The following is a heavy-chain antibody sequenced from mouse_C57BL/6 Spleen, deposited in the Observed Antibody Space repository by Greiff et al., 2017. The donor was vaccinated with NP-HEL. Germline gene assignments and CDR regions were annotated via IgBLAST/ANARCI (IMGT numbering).Heavy chain of an antibody. CDR1: GYTFTDYY. J-gene: IGHJ1*03. CDR2: INPNNGGT. CDR3: AIYYDWYFDV. D-gene: IGHD1-1*01. Sequence: VQLQQSGPELVKPGASVKISCKASGYTFTDYYMNWVKQSHGKSLEWIGDINPNNGGTSYNQKFKGKATLTVDKSSSTAYMELRSLTSEDSAVYYCAIYYDWYFDVWGTGTTVTVSS. V-gene: IGHV1-26*01.